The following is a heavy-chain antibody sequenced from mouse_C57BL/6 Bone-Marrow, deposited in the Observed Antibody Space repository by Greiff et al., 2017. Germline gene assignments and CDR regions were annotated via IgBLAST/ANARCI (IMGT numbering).Heavy chain of an antibody. CDR1: GFTFSSYT. J-gene: IGHJ4*01. CDR2: ISGGGGNT. CDR3: ARTYYAMDY. V-gene: IGHV5-9*01. Sequence: EVMLVESGGGLVKPGGSLKLSCAASGFTFSSYTMSWVRQTPEQRLEWVATISGGGGNTYYPDSVKGRFTISRDNAKNTLYLQMSSLRSEDTALYYCARTYYAMDYWGQGTSVTVSS.